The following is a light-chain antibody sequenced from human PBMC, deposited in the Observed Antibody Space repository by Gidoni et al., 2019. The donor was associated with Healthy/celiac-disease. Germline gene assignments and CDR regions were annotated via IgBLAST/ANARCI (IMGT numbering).Light chain of an antibody. J-gene: IGKJ4*01. CDR2: DAS. CDR3: QQYDNLPLT. CDR1: QDISNY. Sequence: DIQMTQSPSSLSASVGDRVTITCQASQDISNYLNWYQQKPGKATKLLIYDASNLETGVPSRFSGSGSGTDFTFTISSLQSEDIATYYCQQYDNLPLTFXGXTKVEIK. V-gene: IGKV1-33*01.